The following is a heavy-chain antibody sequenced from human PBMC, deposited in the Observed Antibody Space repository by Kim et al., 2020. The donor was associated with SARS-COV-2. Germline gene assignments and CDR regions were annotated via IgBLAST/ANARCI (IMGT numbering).Heavy chain of an antibody. CDR3: ARSRPPYSSGWYDFDY. J-gene: IGHJ4*02. CDR1: GFTFSSYS. D-gene: IGHD6-19*01. V-gene: IGHV3-21*01. CDR2: ISSSSSYI. Sequence: GGSLRLSCAASGFTFSSYSMNWVRQAPGKGLEWVSSISSSSSYIYYADSVKGRFTISRDNAKNSLYLQMNSLRAEDTAVYYCARSRPPYSSGWYDFDYWGQGTLVTVSS.